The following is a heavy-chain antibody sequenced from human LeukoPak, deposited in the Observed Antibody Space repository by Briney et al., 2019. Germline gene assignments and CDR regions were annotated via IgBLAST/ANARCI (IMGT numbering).Heavy chain of an antibody. V-gene: IGHV6-1*01. Sequence: SSQTLSLTCAISGDSVSSNSATWTWIRQSPSRGLEWLGRTYYMSKWNNDYAVSVKSRITINPDTSKNQFSLKLSSVTAADTAVYYCASKDDYYFNYWGQGTLVTVSS. CDR3: ASKDDYYFNY. CDR1: GDSVSSNSAT. CDR2: TYYMSKWNN. J-gene: IGHJ4*02. D-gene: IGHD4/OR15-4a*01.